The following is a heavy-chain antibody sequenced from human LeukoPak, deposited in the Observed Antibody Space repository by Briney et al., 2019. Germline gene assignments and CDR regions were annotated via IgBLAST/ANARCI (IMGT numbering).Heavy chain of an antibody. Sequence: GGSLRLSCAASGFTFSDYYMSWIRQAPGKGLEWVSYISSSGSTIYYADSVKGRLTISRDNAKNSLYLQMNSLRAEDTAVYYCARDYYDTHTIDYWGQGTLVTVSS. CDR3: ARDYYDTHTIDY. J-gene: IGHJ4*02. V-gene: IGHV3-11*01. CDR2: ISSSGSTI. D-gene: IGHD3-22*01. CDR1: GFTFSDYY.